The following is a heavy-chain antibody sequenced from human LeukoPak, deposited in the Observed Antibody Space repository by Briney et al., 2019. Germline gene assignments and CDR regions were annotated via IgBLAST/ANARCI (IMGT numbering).Heavy chain of an antibody. Sequence: SVKVSCKASGGTFSSYAISWVRQAPGQGLEWMGGIIPIFGTANYAQKFQGRVTITADESTSTAYMELSSLRSEDTAVYYCARSGIEVTPQYYYYYMDVWGKGTTVTVSS. CDR1: GGTFSSYA. D-gene: IGHD4-23*01. V-gene: IGHV1-69*01. J-gene: IGHJ6*03. CDR2: IIPIFGTA. CDR3: ARSGIEVTPQYYYYYMDV.